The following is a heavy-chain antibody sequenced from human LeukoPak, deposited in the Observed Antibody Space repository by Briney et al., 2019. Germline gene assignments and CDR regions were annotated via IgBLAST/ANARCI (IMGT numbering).Heavy chain of an antibody. CDR3: AREGDSSSSSPPYYTDV. V-gene: IGHV4-38-2*02. Sequence: SETLSLTCTVSGGSISSYHWSWIRQPPGKGLEWIGSIYHSGSTYYNPSLKSRVTISVDTSKNQFSLKLSSVTAADTAVYYCAREGDSSSSSPPYYTDVWGKGTTVTVSS. CDR2: IYHSGST. D-gene: IGHD6-6*01. CDR1: GGSISSYH. J-gene: IGHJ6*03.